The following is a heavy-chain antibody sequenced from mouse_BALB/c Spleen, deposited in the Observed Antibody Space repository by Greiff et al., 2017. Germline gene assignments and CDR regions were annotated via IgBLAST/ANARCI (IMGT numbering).Heavy chain of an antibody. CDR2: IDTSDSYT. Sequence: GQLQQSDAELVKPGASVKISCKASGYTFTDHAIHWVKQKPEQGLEWIGAIDTSDSYTSYNQKFKGKATLTVDESSSTAYMQLSSLTSEDSAVYYCARSGMITDYFDDWGQGTTLTVSS. V-gene: IGHV1-69*02. J-gene: IGHJ2*01. D-gene: IGHD2-4*01. CDR3: ARSGMITDYFDD. CDR1: GYTFTDHA.